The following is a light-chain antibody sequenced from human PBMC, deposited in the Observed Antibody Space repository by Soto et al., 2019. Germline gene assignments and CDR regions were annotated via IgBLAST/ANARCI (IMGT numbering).Light chain of an antibody. V-gene: IGKV3-11*01. CDR1: QSISTY. J-gene: IGKJ3*01. Sequence: EIVLTQSPATLSLSPGERASLSCRASQSISTYLAWYQHKPGQAPRLLIYDASTRATGIPARFSGSGSGTDFPITISSLDPEYFAFYYFQQRTDWPLFGPGTKVDMK. CDR3: QQRTDWPL. CDR2: DAS.